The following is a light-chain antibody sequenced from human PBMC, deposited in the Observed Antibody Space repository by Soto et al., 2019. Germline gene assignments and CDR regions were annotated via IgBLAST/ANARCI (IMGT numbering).Light chain of an antibody. CDR1: SGHSSYA. Sequence: QSVLTQSPSASASLGASVKLTCTVSSGHSSYAIAWHQQQPEKGPRYLMKLNSDGSHSKGDGIPDRFSGSSSGAEWYLTISSLQSEDEADYYCQTWGTGIRVFGTGTKLTVL. CDR2: LNSDGSH. V-gene: IGLV4-69*01. CDR3: QTWGTGIRV. J-gene: IGLJ1*01.